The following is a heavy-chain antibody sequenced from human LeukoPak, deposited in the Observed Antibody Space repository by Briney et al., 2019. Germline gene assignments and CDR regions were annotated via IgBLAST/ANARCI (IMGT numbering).Heavy chain of an antibody. CDR3: AKDNQRGGFQH. CDR2: ISGDGATT. D-gene: IGHD3-16*01. Sequence: GGSLRLSCAASGFSFDDNTMYWVRQAPGKGLEWVSLISGDGATTYYADSVKGRFNISRDNSESSLYLQMNSLRIEDSALYYCAKDNQRGGFQHWGQGTLVTVSS. J-gene: IGHJ1*01. CDR1: GFSFDDNT. V-gene: IGHV3-43*02.